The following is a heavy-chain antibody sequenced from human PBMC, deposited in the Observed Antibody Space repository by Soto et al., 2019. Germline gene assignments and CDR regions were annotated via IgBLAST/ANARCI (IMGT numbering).Heavy chain of an antibody. V-gene: IGHV4-39*01. D-gene: IGHD3-9*01. Sequence: QLQLQESGPGLVKPSETLSLTCSVSGDSINSDNYYWGWIRQPPGKGLEWIGSIYYRGNTYYNPSLKTRVTISLDKSKSQFSRKLNSVTAADSAMYFCARLEGLATISYYFDYWGQGTLVTVSS. CDR3: ARLEGLATISYYFDY. CDR2: IYYRGNT. CDR1: GDSINSDNYY. J-gene: IGHJ4*02.